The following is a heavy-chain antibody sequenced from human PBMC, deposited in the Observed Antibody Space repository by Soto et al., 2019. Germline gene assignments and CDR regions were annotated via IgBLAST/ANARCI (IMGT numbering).Heavy chain of an antibody. D-gene: IGHD3-22*01. V-gene: IGHV3-33*01. Sequence: LRLSCAASGFTFSSYGMHWVRQAPGKGLEWVAVIWYDGSNKYYADSVKGRFTISRDNSKNTLYLQMNSLRAEDTAVYYCASLSYDSSGYHYYGMDVWGQGTTVTVSS. CDR3: ASLSYDSSGYHYYGMDV. CDR1: GFTFSSYG. J-gene: IGHJ6*02. CDR2: IWYDGSNK.